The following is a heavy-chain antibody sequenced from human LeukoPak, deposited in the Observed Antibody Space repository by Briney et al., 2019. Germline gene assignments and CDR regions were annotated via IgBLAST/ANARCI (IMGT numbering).Heavy chain of an antibody. J-gene: IGHJ5*02. CDR3: AKGERSSSSNWFDP. Sequence: GGSLRLSCAASGFTFSSYAMSWVRQAPGKGLEWVSAISGSGGSTYYADSVKGRFTISRDDSKNTLYLQMNSLRAEDTAVYYCAKGERSSSSNWFDPWGQGTLVTVSS. CDR1: GFTFSSYA. CDR2: ISGSGGST. V-gene: IGHV3-23*01. D-gene: IGHD6-6*01.